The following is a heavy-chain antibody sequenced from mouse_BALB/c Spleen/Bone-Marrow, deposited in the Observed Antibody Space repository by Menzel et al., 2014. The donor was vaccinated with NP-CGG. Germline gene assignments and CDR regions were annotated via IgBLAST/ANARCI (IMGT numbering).Heavy chain of an antibody. Sequence: VQLQQSGPELVMPGASMKLSCKASGYSFTGYTMSWVKQSHGKNLEWIGLINPYNGGTSYNQKFKGKATLTVAKSSSTAYMDLLSLTSEDSAVYYCARWRAYDYGSSYGGGAMDYWGQGTSVTGSS. V-gene: IGHV1-37*01. J-gene: IGHJ4*01. D-gene: IGHD1-1*01. CDR3: ARWRAYDYGSSYGGGAMDY. CDR1: GYSFTGYT. CDR2: INPYNGGT.